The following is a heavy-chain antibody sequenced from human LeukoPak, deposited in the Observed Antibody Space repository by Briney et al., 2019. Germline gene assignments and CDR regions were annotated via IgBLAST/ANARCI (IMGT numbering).Heavy chain of an antibody. J-gene: IGHJ4*02. V-gene: IGHV4-59*08. Sequence: SETLSLTCTVSGGSISSYYWGWIRQPPGKGLEWIGYIYYSGSTNYNPSLKGRVTISVDTSKNQFSLKLSSVTAADTAVYYCARQPYRGSYYDYWGQGTLVTVSS. CDR3: ARQPYRGSYYDY. CDR2: IYYSGST. D-gene: IGHD1-26*01. CDR1: GGSISSYY.